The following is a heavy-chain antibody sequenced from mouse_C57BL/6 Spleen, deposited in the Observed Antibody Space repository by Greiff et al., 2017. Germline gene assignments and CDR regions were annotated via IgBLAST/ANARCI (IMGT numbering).Heavy chain of an antibody. V-gene: IGHV5-4*01. CDR1: GFTFSSYA. CDR3: ARDRGGNPFDY. Sequence: EVMLVESGGGLVKPGGSLKLSCAASGFTFSSYAMSWVRQTPGKRLEWVATISDGGSYTYYPDNVKGRFTIARDNAKNNLYLQMSHLKSEDTAMYDCARDRGGNPFDYWGQGTTLTVSS. CDR2: ISDGGSYT. D-gene: IGHD2-1*01. J-gene: IGHJ2*01.